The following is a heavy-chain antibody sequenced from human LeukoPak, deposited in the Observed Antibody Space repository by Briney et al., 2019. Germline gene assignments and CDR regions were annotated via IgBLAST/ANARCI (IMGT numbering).Heavy chain of an antibody. J-gene: IGHJ4*02. CDR2: IWYDGSNK. V-gene: IGHV3-33*01. D-gene: IGHD1-26*01. CDR3: ARETGRYSGTTNYFDY. Sequence: PGGSLRLSCAASGFTFSSYGMHWVRQAPGKGLEWVAVIWYDGSNKYYADSVKGRFTISRDNSKNTLYLQMNSLRAEDTAVYYCARETGRYSGTTNYFDYWGQGTLVTVSS. CDR1: GFTFSSYG.